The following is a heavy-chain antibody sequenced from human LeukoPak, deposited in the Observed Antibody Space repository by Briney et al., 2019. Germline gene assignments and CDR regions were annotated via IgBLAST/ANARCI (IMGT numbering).Heavy chain of an antibody. D-gene: IGHD1-26*01. V-gene: IGHV4-39*07. CDR1: GGSISSSSYY. Sequence: PSETLSLTCTVSGGSISSSSYYWGWIRQPPGKGLEWIGSIYYSGSTYYNPSLKSRVTISVDTSKNQFSLKLSSVTAADTAVYYCARGRIVGATVGCFDYWGQGTLVTVSS. J-gene: IGHJ4*02. CDR3: ARGRIVGATVGCFDY. CDR2: IYYSGST.